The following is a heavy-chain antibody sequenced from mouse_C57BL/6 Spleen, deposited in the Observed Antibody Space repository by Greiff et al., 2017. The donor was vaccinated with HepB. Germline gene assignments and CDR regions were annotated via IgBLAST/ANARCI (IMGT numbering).Heavy chain of an antibody. V-gene: IGHV1-82*01. D-gene: IGHD2-2*01. CDR1: GYAFSSSW. CDR3: AVWLRRDYYAMDY. Sequence: VQLVESGPELVKPGASVKISCKASGYAFSSSWMNWVKQRPGKGLEWIGRIYPGDGDTNYNGKFKGKATLTADKSSSTAYMQLSSLTSEDSAVYFCAVWLRRDYYAMDYWGQGTSVTVSS. J-gene: IGHJ4*01. CDR2: IYPGDGDT.